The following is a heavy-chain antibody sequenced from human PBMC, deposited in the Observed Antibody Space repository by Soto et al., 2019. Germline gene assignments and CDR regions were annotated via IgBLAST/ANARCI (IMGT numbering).Heavy chain of an antibody. CDR2: ISAYNGNT. CDR3: ARDYRNADTSNWFDP. V-gene: IGHV1-18*01. J-gene: IGHJ5*02. CDR1: GYTFTSYG. D-gene: IGHD4-4*01. Sequence: QVQLVQSGAEVKKPGASVKVSCKASGYTFTSYGISWVRQAPGQGLEWMGWISAYNGNTNYAQKLQGRVTMTTDTSTSTAYMELRSLRSDDTAVYYYARDYRNADTSNWFDPWGQGTLVTVSS.